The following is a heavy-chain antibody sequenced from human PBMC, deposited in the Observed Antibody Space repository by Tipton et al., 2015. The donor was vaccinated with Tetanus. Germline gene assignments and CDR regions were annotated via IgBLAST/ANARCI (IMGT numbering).Heavy chain of an antibody. CDR2: MGPSTGHA. V-gene: IGHV1-8*01. D-gene: IGHD6-13*01. Sequence: QVQLVQSGAEVKKPGASVRISCKAFAYAFTSYDLNWVRQAGGQGLEWLGYMGPSTGHAAYAQKFQGRVTMTRNITTTTAYMELRNLRADDTAVYYCARGNRGSSWYFWGQGTLVTVSS. CDR3: ARGNRGSSWYF. CDR1: AYAFTSYD. J-gene: IGHJ4*02.